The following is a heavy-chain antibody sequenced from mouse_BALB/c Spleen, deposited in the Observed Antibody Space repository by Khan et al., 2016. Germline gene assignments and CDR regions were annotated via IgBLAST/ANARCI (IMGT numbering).Heavy chain of an antibody. J-gene: IGHJ3*01. CDR3: TRRAYGNSWFAY. V-gene: IGHV5-9*03. CDR1: GFTFSSYT. D-gene: IGHD2-10*02. CDR2: ISSGGGNT. Sequence: EVELVESGGGLVKPGGSLKLSCAASGFTFSSYTMSWVRQTPEKRLEWVATISSGGGNTYYPDSVKGRFTFSRDNAKNNPYLQMSSLRSEDTALYYGTRRAYGNSWFAYWGQGTLVTVSA.